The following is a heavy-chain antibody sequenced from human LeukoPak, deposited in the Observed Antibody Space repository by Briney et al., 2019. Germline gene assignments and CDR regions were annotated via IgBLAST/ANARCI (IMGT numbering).Heavy chain of an antibody. D-gene: IGHD3-16*01. CDR3: AKGTTDYDASDPLDF. CDR2: ITGSGDSA. V-gene: IGHV3-23*01. Sequence: GGSLRLSCTTSGFTFGDFVMSWFRQAPGKGLEWVSAITGSGDSAYYSDSVKGRFTISRDQSKSTVYLQMTSLRAEDTAVFYCAKGTTDYDASDPLDFWGQGTLVTVSS. CDR1: GFTFGDFV. J-gene: IGHJ4*02.